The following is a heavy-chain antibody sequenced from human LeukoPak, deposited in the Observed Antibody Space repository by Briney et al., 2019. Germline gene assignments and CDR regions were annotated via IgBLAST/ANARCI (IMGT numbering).Heavy chain of an antibody. V-gene: IGHV4-39*07. CDR3: ARSVSAYAGRGWFDP. D-gene: IGHD5-12*01. CDR2: MYYTGTT. Sequence: SETLSLTCSVSGGSIRSLGYSWGWIRQPPGKGLEWIASMYYTGTTYYNPSLKSRVTMSVDTSKNQFSLNLTSVTAADTAVFYCARSVSAYAGRGWFDPRGQGTLVTVSS. J-gene: IGHJ5*02. CDR1: GGSIRSLGYS.